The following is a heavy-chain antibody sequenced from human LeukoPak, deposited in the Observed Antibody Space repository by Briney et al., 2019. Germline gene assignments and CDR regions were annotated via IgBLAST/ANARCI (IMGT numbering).Heavy chain of an antibody. D-gene: IGHD2-15*01. Sequence: GRSLRLSCAASGFTFSSYGMHWVRQAPGRGLEWVAVIRYDGSNRSYADSVKGRFTISRDNSKNTLYLQMNSLRAEDTAVYYCARELPYCSGGSCYSIYCMDVWGKGNTVTVSS. CDR1: GFTFSSYG. J-gene: IGHJ6*04. CDR3: ARELPYCSGGSCYSIYCMDV. V-gene: IGHV3-33*01. CDR2: IRYDGSNR.